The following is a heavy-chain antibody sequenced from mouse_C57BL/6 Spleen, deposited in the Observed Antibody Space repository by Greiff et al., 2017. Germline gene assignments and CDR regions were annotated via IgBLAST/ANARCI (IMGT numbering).Heavy chain of an antibody. CDR2: IDPEDGDT. D-gene: IGHD2-4*01. J-gene: IGHJ1*03. CDR3: TTSLSYDYDWYFDV. Sequence: VQLQQSGAELVRPGASVKLSCTASGFNIKDYYMHWVKQRPEQGLEWIGRIDPEDGDTEYAPKFQGKATMTADTSSHTAYLQLSSLTSEDTAVYYCTTSLSYDYDWYFDVWGTGTTVTVSS. CDR1: GFNIKDYY. V-gene: IGHV14-1*01.